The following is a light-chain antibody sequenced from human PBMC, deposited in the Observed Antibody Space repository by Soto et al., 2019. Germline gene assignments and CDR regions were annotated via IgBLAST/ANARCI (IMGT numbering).Light chain of an antibody. V-gene: IGLV4-69*01. Sequence: QPVLTQSPSASASLGGSVKLTCTLSSGHSNYAIAWHQQQPEKGPRYLMKLNSDGSHRKGDGIPDRFSGSSSGAERYLTISSLQSEDEADYYCQTWGTGIRVFGTGTKLTVL. CDR3: QTWGTGIRV. CDR1: SGHSNYA. J-gene: IGLJ1*01. CDR2: LNSDGSH.